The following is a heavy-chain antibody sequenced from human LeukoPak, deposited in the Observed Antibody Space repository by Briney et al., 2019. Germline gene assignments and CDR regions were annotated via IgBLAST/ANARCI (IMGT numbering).Heavy chain of an antibody. J-gene: IGHJ6*04. D-gene: IGHD6-13*01. CDR3: ANSAVDSSSWTSLDY. V-gene: IGHV3-43*01. Sequence: PGGSLRLSCAASGFTFDDYTMHWVRQAPGKGLEWVSLISWDGGSTYYADSVKGRFTISRDNSKNSLYLQMNSLRTEDTALYYCANSAVDSSSWTSLDYWGKGTTVTVSS. CDR2: ISWDGGST. CDR1: GFTFDDYT.